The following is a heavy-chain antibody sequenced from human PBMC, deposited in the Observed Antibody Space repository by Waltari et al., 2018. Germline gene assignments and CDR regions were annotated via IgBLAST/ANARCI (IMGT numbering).Heavy chain of an antibody. V-gene: IGHV3-7*01. CDR1: GFTFSSYA. Sequence: EVQLVESGGGLVQPGGSLRLSCAASGFTFSSYAMSWVRQAPGKGLEWVANIKKDGSTKYYVDSVKGRFTISRDNAKDSLFLQMNSLRAEDTAVYYCARHGDFCFDFWGQGIVVTVSS. CDR3: ARHGDFCFDF. CDR2: IKKDGSTK. J-gene: IGHJ4*02. D-gene: IGHD4-17*01.